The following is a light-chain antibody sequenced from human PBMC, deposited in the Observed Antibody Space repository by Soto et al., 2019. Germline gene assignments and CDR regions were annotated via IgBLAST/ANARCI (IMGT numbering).Light chain of an antibody. Sequence: EIVLTQSPGTLSLSPGEIATLSCRASQSVRNNYLAWYQQKPGQAPSLLIYSGSIRATGIPDRFSGSVSGTDFTLTISRLEPEDFAVYYCHQYTGSPHTFGGGTKV. CDR1: QSVRNNY. V-gene: IGKV3-20*01. CDR3: HQYTGSPHT. CDR2: SGS. J-gene: IGKJ4*01.